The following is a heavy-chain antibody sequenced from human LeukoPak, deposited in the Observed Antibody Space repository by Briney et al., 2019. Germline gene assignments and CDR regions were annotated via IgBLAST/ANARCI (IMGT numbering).Heavy chain of an antibody. CDR3: ARDPYSGNYGNDYYYYMDV. V-gene: IGHV3-21*01. Sequence: GGSLRLSCAASGFTFSNYNVNWVRQAPGKAMEWVSSITTSGTYIFYADSVKGRFTISRDNAKNSLYLQMDSLGPEDTAVYYCARDPYSGNYGNDYYYYMDVWGKGTTVTISS. CDR2: ITTSGTYI. CDR1: GFTFSNYN. J-gene: IGHJ6*03. D-gene: IGHD1-26*01.